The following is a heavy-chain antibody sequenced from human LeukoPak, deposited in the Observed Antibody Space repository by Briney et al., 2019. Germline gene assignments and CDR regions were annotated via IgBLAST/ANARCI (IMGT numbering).Heavy chain of an antibody. CDR3: ARGKRGKGLKTYYYDSSGYWPIDY. CDR1: GGSFSGYY. J-gene: IGHJ4*02. CDR2: INHSGST. D-gene: IGHD3-22*01. Sequence: SETLSLTCAVYGGSFSGYYWSWIRHPPGKGLEGIGEINHSGSTNYNTSLKSRVTISVDTSKNQFSLKLSSVTAADTAVYYCARGKRGKGLKTYYYDSSGYWPIDYWGQGTLVTVSS. V-gene: IGHV4-34*01.